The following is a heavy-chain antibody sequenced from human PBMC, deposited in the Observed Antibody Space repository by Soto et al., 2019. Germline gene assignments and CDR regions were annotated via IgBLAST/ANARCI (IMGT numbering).Heavy chain of an antibody. J-gene: IGHJ6*02. Sequence: GGSLRLSCAASGFTFSSYSMNWVRQAPGKGLEWVSSISSSSSYIYYADSVKGRFTISRDNAKNSLYLQMNSLRAEDTAVYYCARFGDYYDSSGYYHYYYYGMDVWGQGTTVTV. CDR1: GFTFSSYS. CDR3: ARFGDYYDSSGYYHYYYYGMDV. CDR2: ISSSSSYI. V-gene: IGHV3-21*01. D-gene: IGHD3-22*01.